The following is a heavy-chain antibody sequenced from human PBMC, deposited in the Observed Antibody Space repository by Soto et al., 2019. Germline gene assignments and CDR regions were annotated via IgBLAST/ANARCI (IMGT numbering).Heavy chain of an antibody. J-gene: IGHJ5*02. Sequence: SETLSLTCTVSGGSISSYYWSWIRQPPGKGLEWIGYIYYSGSTNYNPSLKSRVTISVDTSKNQFSLKLSSVTAADTAVYYCPRDRGGYQSDNWFAPWGQGTLVTVSS. CDR1: GGSISSYY. V-gene: IGHV4-59*01. CDR3: PRDRGGYQSDNWFAP. D-gene: IGHD5-12*01. CDR2: IYYSGST.